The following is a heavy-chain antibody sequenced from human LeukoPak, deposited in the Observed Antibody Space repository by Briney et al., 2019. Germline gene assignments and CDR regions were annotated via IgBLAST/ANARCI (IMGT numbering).Heavy chain of an antibody. J-gene: IGHJ3*02. Sequence: KSSETLSLTCTVSGGSISNYYWSWIRQPAGKGLEWIGRIYTSGSINYSPSLKSRVTISVDTSKNQFSLKLSSVTAADTAVYYCARAGRYCSGGSCVRAFDIWGQGTMVTVSS. V-gene: IGHV4-4*07. CDR3: ARAGRYCSGGSCVRAFDI. CDR2: IYTSGSI. CDR1: GGSISNYY. D-gene: IGHD2-15*01.